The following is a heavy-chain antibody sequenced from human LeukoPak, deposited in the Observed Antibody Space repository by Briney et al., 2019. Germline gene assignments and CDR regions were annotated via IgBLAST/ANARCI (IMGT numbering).Heavy chain of an antibody. V-gene: IGHV3-21*01. CDR2: ISSSSSYI. D-gene: IGHD6-19*01. CDR3: ARDMSSGWPHDY. J-gene: IGHJ4*02. CDR1: GFTFSSYS. Sequence: GGSLRLSCAASGFTFSSYSMNWVRQAPGKGLEWVSSISSSSSYIYYADSVKGRFTISRDNAKNSLYLQMNSLRAEDTAVYYCARDMSSGWPHDYWGQGTLVTVSS.